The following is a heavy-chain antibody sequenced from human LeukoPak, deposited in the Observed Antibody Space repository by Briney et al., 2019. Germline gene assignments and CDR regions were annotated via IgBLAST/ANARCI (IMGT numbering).Heavy chain of an antibody. CDR3: ATSGATTVTTWGGSWFDP. CDR1: GGSISSYY. CDR2: IYYTGIT. Sequence: SETLSLTCTVSGGSISSYYWSWIRQPPGKGLEWIGYIYYTGITNYSPSLKSRVTISADTSKNQFSLKLSSVTPAGTAVYYCATSGATTVTTWGGSWFDPWGQGTLVTISS. V-gene: IGHV4-59*01. D-gene: IGHD4-17*01. J-gene: IGHJ5*02.